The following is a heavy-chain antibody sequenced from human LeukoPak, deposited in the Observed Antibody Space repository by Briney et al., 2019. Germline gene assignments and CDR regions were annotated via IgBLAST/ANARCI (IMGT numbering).Heavy chain of an antibody. CDR2: IYHSGST. Sequence: PSQTLSLTCAVSGGSISSGGYSWGWIRQPPGKGLEWIGYIYHSGSTYYNPSLKSLVTISVDRSKNQFSLKLSSVTAADTDVYYCGRGSYREYYFDYWGQGTLVTVSS. J-gene: IGHJ4*02. CDR3: GRGSYREYYFDY. D-gene: IGHD3-16*02. CDR1: GGSISSGGYS. V-gene: IGHV4-30-2*01.